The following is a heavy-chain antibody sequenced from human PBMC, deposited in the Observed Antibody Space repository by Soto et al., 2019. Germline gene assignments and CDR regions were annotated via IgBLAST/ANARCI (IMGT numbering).Heavy chain of an antibody. CDR2: IYYSGST. J-gene: IGHJ6*03. CDR1: GGSISSSSYY. D-gene: IGHD4-4*01. V-gene: IGHV4-39*01. Sequence: QLQLQESGPGLVKPSETLSLTCTVSGGSISSSSYYWGWIRQPPGKGLEWFGSIYYSGSTYNNPSLTSRVTISVDTSKNQFSLKLSSVTAADTAVYYCARLRDSNYGNYYYYYYMDVWGKGTTVTVSS. CDR3: ARLRDSNYGNYYYYYYMDV.